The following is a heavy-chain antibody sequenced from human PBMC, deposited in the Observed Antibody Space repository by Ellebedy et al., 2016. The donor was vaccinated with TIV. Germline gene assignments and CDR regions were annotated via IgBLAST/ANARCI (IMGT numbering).Heavy chain of an antibody. Sequence: PGGSLRLSCAASGFTFRKYAMHWVRQAPGKGLEWVSIVSYDGGDKNYADSVKGRFTISRDNSENTIYLQINSLRAEDTAVYYCARLGESFGFDSWGQGALSPSPQ. D-gene: IGHD1-26*01. V-gene: IGHV3-30*01. CDR1: GFTFRKYA. CDR2: VSYDGGDK. CDR3: ARLGESFGFDS. J-gene: IGHJ4*02.